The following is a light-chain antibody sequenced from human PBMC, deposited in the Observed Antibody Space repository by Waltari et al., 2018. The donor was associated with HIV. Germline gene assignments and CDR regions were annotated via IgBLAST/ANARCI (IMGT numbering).Light chain of an antibody. CDR1: QGISSS. V-gene: IGKV1-9*01. J-gene: IGKJ1*01. Sequence: DIQLTQSPSFVSASIGDRVTVTCRASQGISSSLAWYQQQPGKAPKLMSYSASTLQSGVPSRFSGSGSGTEFTLTISGLQAEDFATYFCQQLNNYPRTFGQGTKVEVK. CDR2: SAS. CDR3: QQLNNYPRT.